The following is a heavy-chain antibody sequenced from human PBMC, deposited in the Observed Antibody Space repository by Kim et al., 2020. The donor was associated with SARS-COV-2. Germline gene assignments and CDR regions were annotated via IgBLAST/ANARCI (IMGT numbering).Heavy chain of an antibody. Sequence: GGSLRLSCAASGFTFSSYGMHWVRQAPGKGLEWVAVISYDGSNKYYADAVKGRFTISRDNSKNTLYLQMNSLRAEDTAVYYCAKVNYGDEDYYYYGMDVWGQGTTVTVSS. V-gene: IGHV3-30*18. CDR2: ISYDGSNK. D-gene: IGHD4-17*01. J-gene: IGHJ6*02. CDR1: GFTFSSYG. CDR3: AKVNYGDEDYYYYGMDV.